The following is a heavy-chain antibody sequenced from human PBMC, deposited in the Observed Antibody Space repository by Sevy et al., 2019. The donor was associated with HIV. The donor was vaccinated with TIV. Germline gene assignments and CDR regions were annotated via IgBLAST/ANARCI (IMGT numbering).Heavy chain of an antibody. CDR2: INYSRST. J-gene: IGHJ5*02. Sequence: WETLSLTCSVSGGSGGSISDYYWSWIRQPRGKGLEWIGYINYSRSTKFNPSLKSRVTISVDTSKNQFSLKLTSVTAADTAVYYCARGGTSLFAPWGQGTLVTVSS. V-gene: IGHV4-59*01. CDR1: GGSGGSISDYY. D-gene: IGHD2-15*01. CDR3: ARGGTSLFAP.